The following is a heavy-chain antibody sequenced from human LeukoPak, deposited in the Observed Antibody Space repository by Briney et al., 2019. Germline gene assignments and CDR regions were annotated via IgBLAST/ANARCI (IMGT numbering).Heavy chain of an antibody. J-gene: IGHJ4*02. CDR3: AKGGDSSGYGIDY. V-gene: IGHV3-7*01. Sequence: ETLSLTCTVSGGSISSYYWSWIRQPPGKGLEWVANIKQDGSEKYYVDSVKGRFTISRDNAKNSLYLQMNSLRAEDTAVYYCAKGGDSSGYGIDYWGQGTLVTVSS. D-gene: IGHD3-22*01. CDR1: GGSISSYY. CDR2: IKQDGSEK.